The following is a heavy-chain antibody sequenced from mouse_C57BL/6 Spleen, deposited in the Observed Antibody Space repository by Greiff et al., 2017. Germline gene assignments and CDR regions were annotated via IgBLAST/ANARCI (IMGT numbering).Heavy chain of an antibody. CDR3: ARLVHYYGSSYGYFDV. V-gene: IGHV1-53*01. CDR1: GYTFTSYW. J-gene: IGHJ1*03. Sequence: VKLQQPGTELVKPGASVKLSCKASGYTFTSYWMHWVKQRPGQGLEWIGNINPSNGGTNYNEKFKSKATLTVDKSSSTAYMQLSSLTSEDSAVYYCARLVHYYGSSYGYFDVWGTGTTVTVSS. D-gene: IGHD1-1*01. CDR2: INPSNGGT.